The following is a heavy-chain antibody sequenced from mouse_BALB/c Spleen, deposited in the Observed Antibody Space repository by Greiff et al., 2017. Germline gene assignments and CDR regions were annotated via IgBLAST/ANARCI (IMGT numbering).Heavy chain of an antibody. D-gene: IGHD2-14*01. J-gene: IGHJ2*01. CDR1: GFTFSSYG. Sequence: VQLKESGGGLVQPGGSLKLSCAASGFTFSSYGMSWVRQTPDKRLELVATINSNGGSTYYPDSVKGRFTISRDNAKNTLYLQMSSLKSEDTAMYYCARGGLYRYGFDYWGQGTTLTVSS. CDR3: ARGGLYRYGFDY. CDR2: INSNGGST. V-gene: IGHV5-6-3*01.